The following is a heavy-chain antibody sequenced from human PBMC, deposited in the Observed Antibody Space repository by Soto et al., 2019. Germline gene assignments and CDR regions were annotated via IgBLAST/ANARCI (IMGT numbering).Heavy chain of an antibody. CDR1: GGTFSSYA. CDR2: IIPIFGTA. J-gene: IGHJ4*02. Sequence: QVQLVQSGAEVKKPGSSVKVSCKASGGTFSSYAISWVRQAPGQGLEWMGGIIPIFGTANYAQKFQGRVTITADESTSTDYRELSSLRSEDTAVYYCASLSRDSGSYYSFDYWGQGTLVTVSS. V-gene: IGHV1-69*01. CDR3: ASLSRDSGSYYSFDY. D-gene: IGHD3-10*01.